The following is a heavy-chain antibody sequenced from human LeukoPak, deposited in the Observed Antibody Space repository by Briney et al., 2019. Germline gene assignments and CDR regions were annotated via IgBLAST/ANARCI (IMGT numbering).Heavy chain of an antibody. CDR1: GFTFSSYA. Sequence: GGSLRLSCAASGFTFSSYAMHWVRQAPGKGLEHVSGISSDGGSPFHVNSVKGRFTISRDNSKDTLYLQMGSLRAEDMAVYYCAREYCSGGRCQYYFDYWGQGTLVTVSS. J-gene: IGHJ4*02. CDR3: AREYCSGGRCQYYFDY. D-gene: IGHD2-15*01. V-gene: IGHV3-64*01. CDR2: ISSDGGSP.